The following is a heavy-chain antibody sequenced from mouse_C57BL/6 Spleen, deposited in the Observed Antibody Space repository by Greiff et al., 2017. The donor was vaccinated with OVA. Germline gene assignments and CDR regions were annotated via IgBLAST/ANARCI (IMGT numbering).Heavy chain of an antibody. CDR1: GFSLTSYA. D-gene: IGHD2-5*01. CDR3: ARNFDSNYDWAMDY. CDR2: IWTGGGT. V-gene: IGHV2-9-1*01. J-gene: IGHJ4*01. Sequence: VKLMESGPGLVAPSQSLSITCTVSGFSLTSYAISWVRQPPGKGLEWLGVIWTGGGTNYNSALKSRLSISKDNSKSQVFLKMNSLQTDDTARYYCARNFDSNYDWAMDYWGQGTSVTVSS.